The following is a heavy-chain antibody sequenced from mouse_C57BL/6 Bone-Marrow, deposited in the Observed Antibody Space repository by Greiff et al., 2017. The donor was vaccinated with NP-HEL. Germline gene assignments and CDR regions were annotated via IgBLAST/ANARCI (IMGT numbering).Heavy chain of an antibody. CDR2: IYPGGGGT. D-gene: IGHD4-1*01. V-gene: IGHV1-82*01. CDR3: ARWNCLFAY. Sequence: QVQLQQSGPELVKPGASVKISCKASGYAFSSSWMNWVKQRPGQGLEWIGLIYPGGGGTNYNGKFKVKATLTVDKSSSTAYMQLSSLTSEDSAVYYCARWNCLFAYWGQGTPVTVSA. CDR1: GYAFSSSW. J-gene: IGHJ2*01.